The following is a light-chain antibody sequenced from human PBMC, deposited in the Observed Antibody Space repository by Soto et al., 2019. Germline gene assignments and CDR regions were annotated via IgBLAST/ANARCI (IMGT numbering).Light chain of an antibody. V-gene: IGKV1-9*01. Sequence: DIQLTQSPSFLSASVGDRVTITCRASHGISSYLAWYQQEPGKAPKLLIYAASTLQSGVPSRFSGSGSGTEFTLTISSLQPEDFATYYCQQLNSYPLTFGGGTKVDIK. CDR1: HGISSY. J-gene: IGKJ4*01. CDR2: AAS. CDR3: QQLNSYPLT.